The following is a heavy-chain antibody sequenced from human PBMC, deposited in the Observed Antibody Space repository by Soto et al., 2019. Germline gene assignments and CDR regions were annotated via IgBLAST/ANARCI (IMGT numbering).Heavy chain of an antibody. CDR2: INPSGGST. J-gene: IGHJ4*02. CDR1: GYTFTSYY. Sequence: ASVNVSCKASGYTFTSYYMHWVRQAPGQGLEWMGIINPSGGSTSYAQKFQGRVTMTRDTSTSTVYMELSSLRSEDTAVYYCARDFWSGSSPIYYFDYWGQGTLVTVSS. D-gene: IGHD3-3*01. CDR3: ARDFWSGSSPIYYFDY. V-gene: IGHV1-46*01.